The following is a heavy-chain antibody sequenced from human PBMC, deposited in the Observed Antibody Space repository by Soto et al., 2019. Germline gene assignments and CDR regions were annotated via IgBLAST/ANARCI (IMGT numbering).Heavy chain of an antibody. Sequence: EVQLVESGGGLVQPGGSLRLSCAASGFTFTSYWIHWVRQAPGKGLVWVSRIKGDEITTNYADSVKGRFTISRDNAKNTGYLQINSLRAEDTAVYYCSRGAFGAYYFDFWGQGTLVTVSS. CDR3: SRGAFGAYYFDF. J-gene: IGHJ4*02. CDR1: GFTFTSYW. V-gene: IGHV3-74*01. D-gene: IGHD3-3*01. CDR2: IKGDEITT.